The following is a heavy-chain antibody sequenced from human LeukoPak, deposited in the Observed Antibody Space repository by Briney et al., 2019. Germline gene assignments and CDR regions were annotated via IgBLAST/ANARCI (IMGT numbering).Heavy chain of an antibody. V-gene: IGHV4-31*03. J-gene: IGHJ4*02. D-gene: IGHD1-26*01. CDR3: ATMGSGSYFNF. CDR1: GGSISSGDYY. Sequence: SETLSLTCTVSGGSISSGDYYWSWIRQHPGKGLEWIGYIYHSGSTYYNPSLKSRITISVDTSENRFSLKLSSVTAADTAVYYCATMGSGSYFNFWGQGSLVTVSS. CDR2: IYHSGST.